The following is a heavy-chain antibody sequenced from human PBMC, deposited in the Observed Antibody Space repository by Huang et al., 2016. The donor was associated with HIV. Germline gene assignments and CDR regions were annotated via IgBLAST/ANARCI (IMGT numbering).Heavy chain of an antibody. CDR3: VRDPRIQSWLNYFDY. CDR2: INSDGSSS. CDR1: GFTFSIYW. D-gene: IGHD3-22*01. Sequence: EVQLVESGGGLVQPGGSLRLSCAASGFTFSIYWMHWVRQAPGKGLVWVSRINSDGSSSGYADSGKGRFTISRDNAKNTLYLQMNSLRAEDTAVYYCVRDPRIQSWLNYFDYWGQGTLVSVSS. J-gene: IGHJ4*02. V-gene: IGHV3-74*01.